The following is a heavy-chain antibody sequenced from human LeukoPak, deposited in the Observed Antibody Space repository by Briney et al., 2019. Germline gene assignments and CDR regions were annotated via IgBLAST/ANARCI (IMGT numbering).Heavy chain of an antibody. Sequence: GGSLRLSCAASGFTVRSNNMTSVRQAPGKGLEWVSIIHSGDNTYYADSVKGRFTISRDNSKNTLYLQMNSLRAEDTAVYYCARLNIAYYYMDVWGKGTTVTVSS. CDR3: ARLNIAYYYMDV. CDR2: IHSGDNT. V-gene: IGHV3-66*02. J-gene: IGHJ6*03. CDR1: GFTVRSNN. D-gene: IGHD2/OR15-2a*01.